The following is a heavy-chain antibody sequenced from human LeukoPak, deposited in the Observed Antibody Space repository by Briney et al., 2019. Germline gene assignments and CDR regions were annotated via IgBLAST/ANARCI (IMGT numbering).Heavy chain of an antibody. Sequence: PGGSLRLSCAASGRYWMHWVRQAPGKGLEWVSGISRKGDDVDYADSVKGRFAISRDNARNSLHLQMNSLTADDTAFYFCAKVLAVAGTPGLFNNGFDYWGQGTLVTVS. D-gene: IGHD6-19*01. V-gene: IGHV3-9*01. J-gene: IGHJ4*02. CDR2: ISRKGDDV. CDR1: GRYW. CDR3: AKVLAVAGTPGLFNNGFDY.